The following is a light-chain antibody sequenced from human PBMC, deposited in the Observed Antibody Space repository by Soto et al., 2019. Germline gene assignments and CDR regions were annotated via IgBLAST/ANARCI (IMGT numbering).Light chain of an antibody. CDR2: EVT. V-gene: IGLV2-8*01. CDR1: SSDVGRFNF. Sequence: LTQPPSASGSPGQSVTISCTGTSSDVGRFNFVSWYQQHPGKAPRLLIYEVTKRPSGVPDRFSGSKSGNAASLTVSGLQAEDEADYFCSSYTGNRDFYVFGTGTKVTVL. J-gene: IGLJ1*01. CDR3: SSYTGNRDFYV.